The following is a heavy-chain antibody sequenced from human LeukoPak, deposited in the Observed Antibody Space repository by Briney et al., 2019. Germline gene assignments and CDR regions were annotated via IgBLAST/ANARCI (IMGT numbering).Heavy chain of an antibody. V-gene: IGHV1-2*02. CDR1: GYTFTSYY. Sequence: ASVKVSCKASGYTFTSYYMHWVRQAPGQGLEWMGWINPNSGGTNYAQKFQGRVTMTRDTSISTAYMELSRLRSDDTAVYYCARDVYCSSTTCSYYFDYWGQGTLVTVSS. CDR3: ARDVYCSSTTCSYYFDY. CDR2: INPNSGGT. D-gene: IGHD2-2*01. J-gene: IGHJ4*02.